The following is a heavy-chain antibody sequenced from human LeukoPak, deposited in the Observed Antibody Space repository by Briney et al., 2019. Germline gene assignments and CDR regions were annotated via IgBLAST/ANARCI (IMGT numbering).Heavy chain of an antibody. J-gene: IGHJ4*02. CDR3: ARSRGSYFDS. V-gene: IGHV3-74*01. CDR1: GFTFSSYW. D-gene: IGHD3-16*01. Sequence: SGGSLRLSCAASGFTFSSYWMRWVRQAPGRGPVWVSRINSDGKSTDYADYVKGRFTISRDNAKNTPYLEMNNLRADDTAVYYCARSRGSYFDSWGQGTLVSVSS. CDR2: INSDGKST.